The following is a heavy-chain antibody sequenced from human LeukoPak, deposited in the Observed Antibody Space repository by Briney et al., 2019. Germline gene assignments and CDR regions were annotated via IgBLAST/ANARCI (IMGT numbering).Heavy chain of an antibody. CDR3: ARDITIFGVARGYYFDY. CDR1: GFTFSDYY. CDR2: TDRHGSER. D-gene: IGHD3-3*01. J-gene: IGHJ4*02. Sequence: GGSLRLSCTASGFTFSDYYMSWVRQAPGKGLEWVANTDRHGSERNYLDSVKGRFTISRDNAKNSLFLQMNSLRAEDTAVYYCARDITIFGVARGYYFDYWGQGTLVTVSS. V-gene: IGHV3-7*01.